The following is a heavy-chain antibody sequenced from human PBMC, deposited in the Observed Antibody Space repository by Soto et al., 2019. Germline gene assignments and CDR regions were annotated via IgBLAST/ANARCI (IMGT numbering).Heavy chain of an antibody. D-gene: IGHD6-13*01. J-gene: IGHJ6*02. V-gene: IGHV1-69*06. CDR3: ARAPWGVAAAVSGAPGAQLDYYGMDV. Sequence: QVQLVQSGAEVKKPGSSVKVSCKASGGTFSSYAISWVRQAPGQGLEWMGGIIPIFGTANYAQKFQGRVTITADKSTSTAYMELSSLRSEDTAVYYCARAPWGVAAAVSGAPGAQLDYYGMDVWGQGTTVTVSS. CDR1: GGTFSSYA. CDR2: IIPIFGTA.